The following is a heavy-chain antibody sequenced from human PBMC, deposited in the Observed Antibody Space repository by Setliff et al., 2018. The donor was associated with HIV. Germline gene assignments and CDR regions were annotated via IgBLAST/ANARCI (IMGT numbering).Heavy chain of an antibody. J-gene: IGHJ4*01. D-gene: IGHD1-26*01. V-gene: IGHV4-39*01. Sequence: PSETLSLTCAVSGVSVNNDDDYWGWIRQPPGKGLEWIAIIHQSGTAHKRPSLKSRVTISIDTSETLFSLKLSGVTAADAAIYYCARQVGEGKWYLDSWGHGTLVTV. CDR2: IHQSGTA. CDR3: ARQVGEGKWYLDS. CDR1: GVSVNNDDDY.